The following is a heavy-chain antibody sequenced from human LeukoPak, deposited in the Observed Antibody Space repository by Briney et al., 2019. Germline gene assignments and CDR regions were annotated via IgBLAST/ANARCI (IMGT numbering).Heavy chain of an antibody. V-gene: IGHV4-38-2*02. J-gene: IGHJ4*02. Sequence: PSETLSLTCTVSGYSISSGYYWGWIRQPPGKGLEWIGSIYYSGSTYYNPSLKSRVTISVDTSKNQFSLKLSSVTAADTAVYYCARWGGSYRVLDDYWGQGTLVTVSS. CDR1: GYSISSGYY. CDR3: ARWGGSYRVLDDY. CDR2: IYYSGST. D-gene: IGHD1-26*01.